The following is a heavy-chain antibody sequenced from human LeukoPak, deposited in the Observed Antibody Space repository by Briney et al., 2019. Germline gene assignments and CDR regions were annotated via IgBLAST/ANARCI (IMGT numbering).Heavy chain of an antibody. CDR2: INPNSGGT. Sequence: ASVKVSCKASVYTFTGYYIQWVRQAPGQGLERMGWINPNSGGTNYAHRFQVRVTITRDTSITTAYMELRSLRSDDTAVYYCARGYGTTRGEYWGQGTLVTVSS. V-gene: IGHV1-2*02. CDR1: VYTFTGYY. D-gene: IGHD3-10*01. J-gene: IGHJ4*02. CDR3: ARGYGTTRGEY.